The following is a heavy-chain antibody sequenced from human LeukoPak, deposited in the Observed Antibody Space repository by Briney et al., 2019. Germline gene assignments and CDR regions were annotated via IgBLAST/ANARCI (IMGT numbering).Heavy chain of an antibody. V-gene: IGHV4-34*01. CDR3: ARHQLRGFLDDY. D-gene: IGHD3-10*01. CDR2: INHSGST. Sequence: PSETLSLTCAVYGGSFSGYYWSWIRQPPGKGLEWIGEINHSGSTNYNPSLKSRVTISVDTSKNQFSLKLSSVTAADTAVYYCARHQLRGFLDDYWGQGTQVTVSS. J-gene: IGHJ4*02. CDR1: GGSFSGYY.